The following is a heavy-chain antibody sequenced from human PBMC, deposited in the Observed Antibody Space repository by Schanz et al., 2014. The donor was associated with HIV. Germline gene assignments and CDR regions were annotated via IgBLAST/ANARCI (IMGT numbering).Heavy chain of an antibody. V-gene: IGHV3-23*01. CDR1: GFTFTNHA. D-gene: IGHD4-4*01. J-gene: IGHJ6*02. CDR3: ARDRLHPGNGMDV. CDR2: VIGSGVRT. Sequence: EVQLLESGGGLAQPGGSLTLSCAASGFTFTNHALSWVRQAPGRGLEWVSTVIGSGVRTIYADSVKGRFTISRDNSKNTLYLQLKSLRPEDTAVYYCARDRLHPGNGMDVWGQGTTVTVSS.